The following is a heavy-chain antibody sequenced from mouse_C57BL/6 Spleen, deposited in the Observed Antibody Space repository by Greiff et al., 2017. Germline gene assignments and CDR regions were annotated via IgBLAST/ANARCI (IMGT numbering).Heavy chain of an antibody. D-gene: IGHD2-10*02. CDR1: GYTFTSYW. J-gene: IGHJ1*03. CDR2: INPSNGGT. CDR3: ARRAYGYWYFDG. V-gene: IGHV1-53*01. Sequence: QVQLQQPGTELVKPGASLKLSCKASGYTFTSYWMHLVKQRPGPGLEWIGNINPSNGGTNYNEKFKSKATLTVDKSSSTAYMQLSSLTSEDSAVYYCARRAYGYWYFDGWGTGTTVTVSS.